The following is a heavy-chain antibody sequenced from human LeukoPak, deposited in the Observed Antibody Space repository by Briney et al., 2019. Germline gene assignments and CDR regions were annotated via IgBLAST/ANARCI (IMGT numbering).Heavy chain of an antibody. CDR1: GGSISCCH. CDR2: MHHSGSA. Sequence: SETLSLTCSVFGGSISCCHWIWMRQSPGKGLEWIGYMHHSGSASDNPSLKSRVTISLDTPKNQFSLKLSSVTAADTAVYHCARLGGTARMDVWGQGTTVTVS. D-gene: IGHD3-16*01. J-gene: IGHJ6*02. CDR3: ARLGGTARMDV. V-gene: IGHV4-59*01.